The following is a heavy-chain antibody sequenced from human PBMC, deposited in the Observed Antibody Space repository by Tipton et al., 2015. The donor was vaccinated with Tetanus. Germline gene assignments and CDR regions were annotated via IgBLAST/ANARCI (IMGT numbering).Heavy chain of an antibody. CDR3: ARVTAPYGDSFYPLVV. CDR2: IWYDGSNK. J-gene: IGHJ6*02. V-gene: IGHV3-33*01. Sequence: SLRLSCAASGFTFSKYGMHWVRQAPGKGLEWVAFIWYDGSNKDYVDSVKGRFTISRDNSENTLYLQMNSLRAEDTAVFYCARVTAPYGDSFYPLVVWGQGTTVTVSS. D-gene: IGHD4-17*01. CDR1: GFTFSKYG.